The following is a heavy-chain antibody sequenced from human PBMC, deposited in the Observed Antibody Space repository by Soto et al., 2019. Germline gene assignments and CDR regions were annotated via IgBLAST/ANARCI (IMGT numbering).Heavy chain of an antibody. J-gene: IGHJ6*02. CDR1: GFSFSTYS. CDR3: ARGASNSDNGMDV. Sequence: EVQLVETGGGLVQPGGSLRLSCAASGFSFSTYSMNWVRQAPGKGLEWVSYISSRSYTIYYIDSVKGLFTISRDNAKRSLYLQMNSLRDEDTAVYYCARGASNSDNGMDVWGQGTTVTVSS. D-gene: IGHD1-1*01. V-gene: IGHV3-48*02. CDR2: ISSRSYTI.